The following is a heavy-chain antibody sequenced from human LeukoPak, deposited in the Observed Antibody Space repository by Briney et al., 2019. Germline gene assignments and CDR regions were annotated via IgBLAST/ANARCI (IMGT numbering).Heavy chain of an antibody. J-gene: IGHJ4*02. V-gene: IGHV3-23*01. CDR1: GFTFNNYA. Sequence: GGSLRLSCAASGFTFNNYAMSWVRQAPGRGLEWVSAISSGGDYTNSADSVKGRFTISRDNSKNTLYLQMNSLRAEDTAVYYCARGDSTYFDYWSQGTLVTVSS. D-gene: IGHD6-13*01. CDR2: ISSGGDYT. CDR3: ARGDSTYFDY.